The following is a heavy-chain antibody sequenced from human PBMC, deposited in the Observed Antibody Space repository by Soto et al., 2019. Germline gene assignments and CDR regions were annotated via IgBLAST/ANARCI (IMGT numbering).Heavy chain of an antibody. CDR3: ARIRANFWSGYYYWFDP. V-gene: IGHV2-26*01. CDR2: IFSNDEK. CDR1: GFSLSNARMG. Sequence: QVTLKESGPVLVKPTEPLTLTCTVSGFSLSNARMGVSWIRQPPGKALEWLAHIFSNDEKSYSTSLKRRLTISKDTSKSQVVLTMTNMDPVDTATYYCARIRANFWSGYYYWFDPWGQGTLVTVSS. J-gene: IGHJ5*02. D-gene: IGHD3-3*01.